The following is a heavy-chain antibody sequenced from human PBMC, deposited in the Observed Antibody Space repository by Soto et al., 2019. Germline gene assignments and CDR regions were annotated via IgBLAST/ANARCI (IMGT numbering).Heavy chain of an antibody. V-gene: IGHV3-66*01. CDR1: GFTVSSNY. CDR2: IYSGGST. Sequence: GGSLRLSCAASGFTVSSNYMSWVRQAPGKGLEWVSVIYSGGSTYYADSVKGRFTISRDNSKNTLYLQMNSLRAEDTAVYYCARARPAFGGVPDYWGQGTLVTVSS. CDR3: ARARPAFGGVPDY. J-gene: IGHJ4*02. D-gene: IGHD3-16*01.